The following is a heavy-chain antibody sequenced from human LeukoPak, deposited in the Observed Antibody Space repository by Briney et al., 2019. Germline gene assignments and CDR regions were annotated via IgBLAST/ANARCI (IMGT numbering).Heavy chain of an antibody. Sequence: PGGSLRLSCAASGFTFSNYAMSWVRRAPGKGLQWVSAISGSTGTTYYVDSVKGRFTISRDNSKNTLYLQMNSLRAEDTAVYYCAKAKIAAAGGEYFQHWGQGTLVTVSS. CDR2: ISGSTGTT. V-gene: IGHV3-23*01. CDR1: GFTFSNYA. D-gene: IGHD6-13*01. J-gene: IGHJ1*01. CDR3: AKAKIAAAGGEYFQH.